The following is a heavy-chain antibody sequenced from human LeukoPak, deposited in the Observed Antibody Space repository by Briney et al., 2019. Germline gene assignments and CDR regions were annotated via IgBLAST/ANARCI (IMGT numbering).Heavy chain of an antibody. J-gene: IGHJ3*02. CDR3: ARGGVVVAAIDAFDI. CDR2: ISYDGSNK. V-gene: IGHV3-30-3*01. CDR1: GFIFSSYA. D-gene: IGHD2-15*01. Sequence: PGRSLRLSCAASGFIFSSYAVHWVRQAPGKGLEWVALISYDGSNKYYADSVKGRFTISRDNSNNTLYLQMNSLRPEDTAVYCCARGGVVVAAIDAFDIWGQGTLVTVSS.